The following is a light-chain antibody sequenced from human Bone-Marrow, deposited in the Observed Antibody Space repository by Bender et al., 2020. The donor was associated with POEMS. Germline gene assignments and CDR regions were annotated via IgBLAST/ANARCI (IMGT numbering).Light chain of an antibody. CDR1: SSDVGSYNL. CDR3: SSYAGDYNLV. CDR2: DVT. Sequence: QSALTQPASVSGSPGQSITISCTGTSSDVGSYNLVSWYRHHPGKAPKVVIYDVTERPSGVSNRLSGSKSGNTASLTVSGLQAEDEADYYCSSYAGDYNLVFGGGTKLTVL. V-gene: IGLV2-23*02. J-gene: IGLJ3*02.